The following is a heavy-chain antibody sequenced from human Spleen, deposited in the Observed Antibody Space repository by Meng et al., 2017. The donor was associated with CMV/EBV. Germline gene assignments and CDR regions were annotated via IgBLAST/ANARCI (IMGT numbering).Heavy chain of an antibody. V-gene: IGHV3-30*04. D-gene: IGHD3-3*01. Sequence: SLKISCAASGFTFSSFAMHWVRQAPGKGLEWVALISYDGSNKYFADSVKGRVSISRDNSKNTLYLQMNSLRAEDTAVYYCARALRFLEWFDYWGQGTLVTVSS. J-gene: IGHJ4*02. CDR3: ARALRFLEWFDY. CDR1: GFTFSSFA. CDR2: ISYDGSNK.